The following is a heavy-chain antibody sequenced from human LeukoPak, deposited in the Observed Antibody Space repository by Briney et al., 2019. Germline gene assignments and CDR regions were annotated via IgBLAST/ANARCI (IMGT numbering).Heavy chain of an antibody. CDR1: GYSFSGYY. CDR3: ARSSGAYYYYMDV. CDR2: INPNSGGT. V-gene: IGHV1-2*02. D-gene: IGHD6-25*01. Sequence: ASVMVSCKASGYSFSGYYMHWVRQAPGQGLEWMGWINPNSGGTTYAQNFQGRVTMTRDASISTTYMELNRLTSDDTAVYFCARSSGAYYYYMDVWGKGTTVTVSS. J-gene: IGHJ6*03.